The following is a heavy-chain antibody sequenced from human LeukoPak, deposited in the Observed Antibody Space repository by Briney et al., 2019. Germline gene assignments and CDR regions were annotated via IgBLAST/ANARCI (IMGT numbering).Heavy chain of an antibody. CDR2: IYYSGST. V-gene: IGHV4-39*01. J-gene: IGHJ6*02. Sequence: PSETLSLTCTVSGGSISSSSYYWGWIRQPPGKGLEWIGSIYYSGSTYYNPSLKSRVTISVGTSKNQFSLKLSSVTAADTAVYYCAGPPGMDVWGQGTTVTVSS. CDR1: GGSISSSSYY. CDR3: AGPPGMDV.